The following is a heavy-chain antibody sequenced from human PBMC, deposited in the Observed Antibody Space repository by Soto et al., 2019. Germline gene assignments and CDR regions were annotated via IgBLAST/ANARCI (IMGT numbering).Heavy chain of an antibody. Sequence: QVQLVESGGGVVQPGRSLRLSCAASGFTFSSYGMHWVRQAPGKGLEWVAVISYDGSNKYYADSVKGRVTISRDNSNNTLYVQMNSLRAEGTAVYYCAKDLSSRCSADDYWGQGTLVTVSS. D-gene: IGHD6-13*01. CDR2: ISYDGSNK. CDR1: GFTFSSYG. J-gene: IGHJ4*02. CDR3: AKDLSSRCSADDY. V-gene: IGHV3-30*18.